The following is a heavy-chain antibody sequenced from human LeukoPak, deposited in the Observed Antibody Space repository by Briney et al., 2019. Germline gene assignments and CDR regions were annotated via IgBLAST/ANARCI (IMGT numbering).Heavy chain of an antibody. CDR1: GFTFNNYN. V-gene: IGHV3-21*01. CDR3: AKDRGDRGLFDY. Sequence: PGGSLRLSCAASGFTFNNYNMNWVRQAPGKALEWVSSITSSGAYIFYADSVRGRFTISGDNAKDSLYLQMNSLGPEDTAVYYCAKDRGDRGLFDYWGQGTLVTVSS. CDR2: ITSSGAYI. J-gene: IGHJ4*02. D-gene: IGHD3-10*01.